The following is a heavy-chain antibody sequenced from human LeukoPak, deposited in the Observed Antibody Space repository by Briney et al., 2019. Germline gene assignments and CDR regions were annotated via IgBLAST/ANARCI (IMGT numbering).Heavy chain of an antibody. J-gene: IGHJ4*02. V-gene: IGHV3-7*01. Sequence: GGSLRLSCAASGFTFSSDWMSWVRQAPGNGLEWVANIKQDGSEKYYVDSVKGRFTISRDNAKNSRYLQMNSLRAEDTAVYYCARDSSFLGVFDYWGQGTLANVSS. D-gene: IGHD3-3*02. CDR3: ARDSSFLGVFDY. CDR1: GFTFSSDW. CDR2: IKQDGSEK.